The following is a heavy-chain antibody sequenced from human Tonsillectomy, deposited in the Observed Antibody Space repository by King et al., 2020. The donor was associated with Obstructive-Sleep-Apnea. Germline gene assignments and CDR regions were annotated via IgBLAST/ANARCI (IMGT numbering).Heavy chain of an antibody. D-gene: IGHD3-22*01. J-gene: IGHJ4*02. CDR1: GYSFTSHW. V-gene: IGHV5-51*01. Sequence: VQLVESGAEVKKPGESLKISCKGSGYSFTSHWIGWVRQMPGKGLEWMWIIYAGDSDTRYSPSFQGQFTLSVDNSISTAYLQWSSLKASDTAMYYCARLPIYDRSAYYYGPAPFDYYFDYWGQGTLVTVSS. CDR3: ARLPIYDRSAYYYGPAPFDYYFDY. CDR2: IYAGDSDT.